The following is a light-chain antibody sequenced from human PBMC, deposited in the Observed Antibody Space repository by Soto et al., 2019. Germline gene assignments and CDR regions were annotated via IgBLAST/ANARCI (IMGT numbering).Light chain of an antibody. Sequence: EIVLTQSPGTLSLSPGERATLSCRASQSVSSSYLAWYQQKPGQAPRLLIYGASSRATGIPDRFSGSGSGTDFTLTISGLQPDDFATYFCQQYVTSFRTFGQGTKVDIK. J-gene: IGKJ1*01. CDR2: GAS. CDR1: QSVSSSY. CDR3: QQYVTSFRT. V-gene: IGKV3-20*01.